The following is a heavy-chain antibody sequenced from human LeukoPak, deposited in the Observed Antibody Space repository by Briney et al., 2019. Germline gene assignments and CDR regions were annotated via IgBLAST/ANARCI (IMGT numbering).Heavy chain of an antibody. CDR2: INHNGEAI. CDR1: GFPFSGYV. CDR3: ARDYDWAFDF. D-gene: IGHD3-9*01. Sequence: GGSLRLSCAASGFPFSGYVLSWVRQAPGKGLEWIAYINHNGEAIYYPDFVKGRFIISRDNVKNSLFLQVNDLRDEDTAIYYCARDYDWAFDFWGQGTRVTVSS. V-gene: IGHV3-48*02. J-gene: IGHJ4*02.